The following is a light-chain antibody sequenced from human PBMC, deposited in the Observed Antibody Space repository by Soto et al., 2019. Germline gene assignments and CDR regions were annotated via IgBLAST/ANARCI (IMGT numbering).Light chain of an antibody. Sequence: QSVLTQPPSVSGAPGQTVTISCAGSSSNIGAGFDVHWFQQLPGTAPTLLIYRNTTRPSVVPDRFSGSKSGTSASLAITGLQAEDEADYYCQSYDRTLSGSYVFGNGTKVTVL. V-gene: IGLV1-40*01. CDR1: SSNIGAGFD. J-gene: IGLJ1*01. CDR3: QSYDRTLSGSYV. CDR2: RNT.